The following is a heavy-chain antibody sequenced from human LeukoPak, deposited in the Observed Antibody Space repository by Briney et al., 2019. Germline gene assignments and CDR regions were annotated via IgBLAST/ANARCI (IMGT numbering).Heavy chain of an antibody. J-gene: IGHJ4*02. CDR3: ARSGYVAAAGTYFDY. D-gene: IGHD6-13*01. CDR2: IYAGDSST. V-gene: IGHV5-51*01. CDR1: GYSFRSYW. Sequence: PGESLKISCKGSGYSFRSYWIGWVRQMPGKGLEWMGMIYAGDSSTRYSPSFQGQVTMSADESINTAYLQWSSLKASDTAMYYCARSGYVAAAGTYFDYWGQGTLVTVSS.